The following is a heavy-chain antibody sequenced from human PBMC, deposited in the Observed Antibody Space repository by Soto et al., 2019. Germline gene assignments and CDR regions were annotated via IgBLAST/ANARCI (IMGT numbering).Heavy chain of an antibody. D-gene: IGHD4-17*01. CDR2: ISSSSYI. Sequence: GGSLRLSCAASGFTFSSYSMNWVRQAPGKGLEWVSSISSSSYIYYADSVKGRFTISRDNAKNSLYLQMNSLRAEDTAVYYCASRLYGDYEYYMDVWGKGTTVTVSS. CDR1: GFTFSSYS. V-gene: IGHV3-21*01. J-gene: IGHJ6*03. CDR3: ASRLYGDYEYYMDV.